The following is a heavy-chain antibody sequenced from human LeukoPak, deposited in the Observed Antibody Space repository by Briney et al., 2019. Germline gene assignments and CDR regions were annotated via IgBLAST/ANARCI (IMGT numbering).Heavy chain of an antibody. D-gene: IGHD3-16*01. CDR3: CTPSGATALSPSFGL. V-gene: IGHV3-15*01. Sequence: GGSLRLSCAASGFAFTSAWMTWVRQAPGKGLEWDGRIKSEADGGTSDYATAVKGRFFISRNDSGNTLYLQMNSLKTEDTAMYYCCTPSGATALSPSFGLWGQGTLVTVSS. CDR1: GFAFTSAW. CDR2: IKSEADGGTS. J-gene: IGHJ4*02.